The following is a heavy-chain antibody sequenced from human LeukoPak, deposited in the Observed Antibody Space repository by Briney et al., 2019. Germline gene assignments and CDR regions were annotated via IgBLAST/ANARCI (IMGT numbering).Heavy chain of an antibody. Sequence: PSETLSLTCTVSAGSISSTTHYWGWIRQPPGKGLEWIGSIYYSGSTYYNPSLKSRVTISVDTSKNQFSLKLSSVTAADTAVYYCARRPLTARPDFFDNWGHGVLVTVSS. V-gene: IGHV4-39*01. D-gene: IGHD6-6*01. CDR2: IYYSGST. CDR1: AGSISSTTHY. J-gene: IGHJ4*01. CDR3: ARRPLTARPDFFDN.